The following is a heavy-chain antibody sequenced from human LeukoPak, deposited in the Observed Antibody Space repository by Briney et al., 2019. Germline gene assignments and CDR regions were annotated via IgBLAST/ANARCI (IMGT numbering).Heavy chain of an antibody. D-gene: IGHD2-2*01. CDR1: GGSLSSYY. J-gene: IGHJ3*02. CDR2: IYYSGST. CDR3: ASVYCSSTSCQPGLGASDR. V-gene: IGHV4-59*01. Sequence: SETLSLTCTVSGGSLSSYYWGWIRQPPGEGLEWSGYIYYSGSTNYNPSLTSRVTISVDTSKNQFSLKLSSLTAADMTVYYCASVYCSSTSCQPGLGASDRWGQRTMVT.